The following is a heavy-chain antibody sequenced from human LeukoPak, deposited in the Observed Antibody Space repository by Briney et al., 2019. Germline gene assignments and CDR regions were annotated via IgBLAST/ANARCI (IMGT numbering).Heavy chain of an antibody. CDR1: GFTFSDYY. J-gene: IGHJ4*02. CDR2: ISGNDPTI. D-gene: IGHD4-23*01. CDR3: ARELDYGGNSDFDY. Sequence: GGSLRLSCAASGFTFSDYYLSWIRQAPGKGLEWVSYISGNDPTIYYADSVKGRFTISRDNAKNSLYLQMNSLRAEDTAVYYCARELDYGGNSDFDYWGQGTLVTVSS. V-gene: IGHV3-11*04.